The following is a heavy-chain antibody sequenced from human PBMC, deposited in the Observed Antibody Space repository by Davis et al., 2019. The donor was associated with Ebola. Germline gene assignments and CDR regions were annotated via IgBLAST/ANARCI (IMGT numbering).Heavy chain of an antibody. V-gene: IGHV4-34*01. D-gene: IGHD6-6*01. CDR3: ARMGYRIAARPLRWFDP. Sequence: PSETLSLTCAVYGGSFSGYYWSWIRQPPGKGLEWIGEINHSGSTNYNPSLKSRVTISVDTSKNQFSLKLSSVTAADTAVYYCARMGYRIAARPLRWFDPWGQGTLVTVSS. CDR2: INHSGST. J-gene: IGHJ5*02. CDR1: GGSFSGYY.